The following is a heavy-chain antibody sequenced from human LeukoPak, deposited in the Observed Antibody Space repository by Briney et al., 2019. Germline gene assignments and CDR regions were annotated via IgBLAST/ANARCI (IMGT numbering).Heavy chain of an antibody. CDR2: ISWNSGSI. J-gene: IGHJ6*02. D-gene: IGHD2-2*02. Sequence: GRSLRLSCAASGFTFDDYAMHWVRQAPGKGLEWVSGISWNSGSIGYADSVKGRFTISRDNAKNSLYLQMNSLRAEDTALYYCAKFRYRLTSPYYYYGMDVWGQGTTVTVSS. CDR1: GFTFDDYA. V-gene: IGHV3-9*01. CDR3: AKFRYRLTSPYYYYGMDV.